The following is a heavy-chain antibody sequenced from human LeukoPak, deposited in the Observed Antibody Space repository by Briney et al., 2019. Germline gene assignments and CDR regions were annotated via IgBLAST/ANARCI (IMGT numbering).Heavy chain of an antibody. D-gene: IGHD2-2*01. Sequence: PSETLSLTCTVSGGSISSYYWSRIRQPPGKGLEWIGYIYYSGSTNYNPSLKSRVTISVDTSKNQFSLKLSSVTAADTAVYYCARDHYQPLSYGAFDIWGQGTMVTVSS. CDR3: ARDHYQPLSYGAFDI. CDR2: IYYSGST. CDR1: GGSISSYY. J-gene: IGHJ3*02. V-gene: IGHV4-59*01.